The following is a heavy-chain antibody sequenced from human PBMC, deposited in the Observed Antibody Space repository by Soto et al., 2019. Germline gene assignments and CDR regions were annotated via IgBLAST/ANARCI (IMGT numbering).Heavy chain of an antibody. CDR3: TTEVVVAATNYYGMDV. Sequence: GGSLRLSCAASGFTFSSYAMSWVRQAPGKGLEWVSAISGSGGSTHYADSVKGRFTISRDNSKNTLYLQMNSLKTEDTAVYYCTTEVVVAATNYYGMDVWGQGTTVTVSS. J-gene: IGHJ6*02. V-gene: IGHV3-23*01. CDR2: ISGSGGST. CDR1: GFTFSSYA. D-gene: IGHD2-15*01.